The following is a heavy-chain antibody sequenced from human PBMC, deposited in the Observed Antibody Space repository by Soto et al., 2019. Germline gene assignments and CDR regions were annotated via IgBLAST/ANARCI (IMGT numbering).Heavy chain of an antibody. V-gene: IGHV4-34*01. CDR3: ARGRNYVWGSYRLYYYYGMDV. J-gene: IGHJ6*02. Sequence: ETLSLTCAVYGGSFSGYYWSWIRQPPGKGLEWIGEINHSGSTNYNPSLKSRVTISVDTSKNQFSLKLSSVTAADTAVYYCARGRNYVWGSYRLYYYYGMDVWGQGTTVTVSS. CDR2: INHSGST. CDR1: GGSFSGYY. D-gene: IGHD3-16*02.